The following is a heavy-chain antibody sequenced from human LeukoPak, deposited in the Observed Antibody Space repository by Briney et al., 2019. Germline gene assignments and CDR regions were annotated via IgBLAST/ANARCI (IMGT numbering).Heavy chain of an antibody. Sequence: SETLSLTCAVYGGSFSGYYWSWIRQPPGKGLEWIGEINHSGSTNYNPSLKSRVTISVDTSKNQFSLKLSSVTAADTAVYYCARDWGGRGSLDAFDIWGQGTMVTVSS. CDR1: GGSFSGYY. V-gene: IGHV4-34*01. CDR3: ARDWGGRGSLDAFDI. CDR2: INHSGST. D-gene: IGHD2-15*01. J-gene: IGHJ3*02.